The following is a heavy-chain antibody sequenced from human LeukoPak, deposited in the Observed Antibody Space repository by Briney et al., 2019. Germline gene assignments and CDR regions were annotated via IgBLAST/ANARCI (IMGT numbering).Heavy chain of an antibody. V-gene: IGHV3-74*01. D-gene: IGHD6-19*01. Sequence: GGSLRLSCAVSGFTFNRFWMHWVRQAPGKGLVWVSRIISDGSSTNYADSVKGRFTISRDNAKNTLYLQMNSLIAEDTALYYCAREDVDITVATSGAFDIWGQGTMVTVFS. J-gene: IGHJ3*02. CDR2: IISDGSST. CDR3: AREDVDITVATSGAFDI. CDR1: GFTFNRFW.